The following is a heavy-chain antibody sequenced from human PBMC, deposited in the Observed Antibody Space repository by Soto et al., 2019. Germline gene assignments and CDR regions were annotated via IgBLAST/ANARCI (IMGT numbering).Heavy chain of an antibody. CDR3: ATSRKGDSGYDYLGSGWSGDYFDY. Sequence: PGGSLRLSCAASGFTFSSYSMNWVRQAPGKGLEWVSYISSSSTIYYADSVKGRFTISRDNAKNSLYLQMNSLRDEDTAVYYCATSRKGDSGYDYLGSGWSGDYFDYWGQGTLVTVSS. CDR2: ISSSSTI. D-gene: IGHD5-12*01. J-gene: IGHJ4*02. V-gene: IGHV3-48*02. CDR1: GFTFSSYS.